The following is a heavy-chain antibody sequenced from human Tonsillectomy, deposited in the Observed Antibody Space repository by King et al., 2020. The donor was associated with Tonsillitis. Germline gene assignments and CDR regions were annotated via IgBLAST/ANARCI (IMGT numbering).Heavy chain of an antibody. J-gene: IGHJ6*03. CDR2: ISGNGASI. Sequence: VQLVESGGGLVQPGGSLRLSCAASGFTFSRYALTWVRQAPGRGLEWVSVISGNGASIYYADAVKGRFTISRDNSKNKLYLQMNSLRAEDTAVYYCEKDGSGMGYYYYYMDVWGKGTTVTVSS. CDR3: EKDGSGMGYYYYYMDV. V-gene: IGHV3-23*04. CDR1: GFTFSRYA. D-gene: IGHD1-26*01.